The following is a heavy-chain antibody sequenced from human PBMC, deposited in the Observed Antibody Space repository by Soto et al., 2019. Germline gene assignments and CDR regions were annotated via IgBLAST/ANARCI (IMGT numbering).Heavy chain of an antibody. V-gene: IGHV3-49*03. CDR1: GFTFGDYA. D-gene: IGHD3-10*01. CDR3: TSWVLWFGESKAPFDYWGRDAPFDY. Sequence: GGSLRLSCTASGFTFGDYAMSWFRQAPGKGLEWVGFIRSKAYGGTTEYAASVKGRFTISRDDSKSIAYLQMNSLKTEDTAVYYCTSWVLWFGESKAPFDYWGRDAPFDYWGQGTLVTVSS. J-gene: IGHJ4*02. CDR2: IRSKAYGGTT.